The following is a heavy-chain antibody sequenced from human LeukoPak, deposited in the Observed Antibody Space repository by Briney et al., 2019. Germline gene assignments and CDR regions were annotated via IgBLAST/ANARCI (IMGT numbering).Heavy chain of an antibody. CDR3: ARDPWWRTGYLDY. Sequence: KPSETLSLTCTVSGGSINSYYWSWIRQPPGKGLEWIGYIYYSGSTNYNPSLKSRVTISVDTSKNQFSLKLSSVTAADTAVYYCARDPWWRTGYLDYWGQGTLVTVSS. CDR1: GGSINSYY. CDR2: IYYSGST. V-gene: IGHV4-59*01. D-gene: IGHD3/OR15-3a*01. J-gene: IGHJ4*02.